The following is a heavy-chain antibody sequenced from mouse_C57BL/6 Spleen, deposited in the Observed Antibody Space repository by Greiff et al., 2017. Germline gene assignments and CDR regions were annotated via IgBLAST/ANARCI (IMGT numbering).Heavy chain of an antibody. Sequence: EVKLEESGGGLVQPGGSMKLSCVASGFTFSNYWMNWVSQSPEKGLEWVAQIRLKSDNYATHYAESVKGRFTISRDESKSSVYLQMHNLRAEDTGIYYCTNLAGFAYWGQGTLVTVSA. V-gene: IGHV6-3*01. J-gene: IGHJ3*01. D-gene: IGHD6-1*01. CDR3: TNLAGFAY. CDR1: GFTFSNYW. CDR2: IRLKSDNYAT.